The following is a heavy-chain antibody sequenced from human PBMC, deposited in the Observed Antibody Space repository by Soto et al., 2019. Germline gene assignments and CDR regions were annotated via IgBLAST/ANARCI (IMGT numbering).Heavy chain of an antibody. V-gene: IGHV1-69*01. D-gene: IGHD3-16*01. Sequence: QVQLVQSGAEVKKPGSSVKVSCKASGGSFMSQAISWVRQAPGQGPEWMGGIIPFSGTVTYTQRFQGRLTLTAAEPTKTAYMELSSLRSEDTAVYYCARGSYDRYAGFVGMDVGGQGTTVTVS. J-gene: IGHJ6*02. CDR3: ARGSYDRYAGFVGMDV. CDR2: IIPFSGTV. CDR1: GGSFMSQA.